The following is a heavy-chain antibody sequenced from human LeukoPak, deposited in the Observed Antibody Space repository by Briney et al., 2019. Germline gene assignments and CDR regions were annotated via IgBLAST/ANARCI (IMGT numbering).Heavy chain of an antibody. J-gene: IGHJ4*02. CDR1: GFTFSSYG. V-gene: IGHV3-30*18. CDR2: ISYDGSNK. CDR3: TQDTDYFDY. Sequence: AGGSLRLSCAASGFTFSSYGMHWVRQAPGKGLKWVAVISYDGSNKYYADSVKGRFTISRDNSKNTLYLQMNSLRAEDTAVYYCTQDTDYFDYWGQGTLVTVSS.